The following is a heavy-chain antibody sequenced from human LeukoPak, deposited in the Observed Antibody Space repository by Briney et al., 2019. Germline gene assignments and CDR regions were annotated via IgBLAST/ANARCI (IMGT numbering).Heavy chain of an antibody. D-gene: IGHD1-26*01. Sequence: SVKVSCKASGGTFSSYAISWMREAPGQGLEWMGGIIPIFGTANYAQKFQGRVTITTDESTSTAYMELSSLRSEDTAVYYCARGMLVGATSPYYYYYMDVWGKGTTVTVSS. CDR2: IIPIFGTA. CDR1: GGTFSSYA. CDR3: ARGMLVGATSPYYYYYMDV. J-gene: IGHJ6*03. V-gene: IGHV1-69*05.